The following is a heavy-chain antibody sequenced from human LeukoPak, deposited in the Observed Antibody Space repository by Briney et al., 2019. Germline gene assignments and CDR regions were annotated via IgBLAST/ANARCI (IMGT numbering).Heavy chain of an antibody. CDR2: ISSSGSTI. CDR3: QRVSPNTVTTLQYLDY. V-gene: IGHV3-11*04. J-gene: IGHJ4*02. CDR1: GFTVSSNY. D-gene: IGHD4-17*01. Sequence: GGSLRLSCAASGFTVSSNYMSWIRQAPGKGLEWVSYISSSGSTIYHADSVKGRFTISRDNAKNSLYLQMNSLRAEDTAVYYCQRVSPNTVTTLQYLDYWGQGTLVTVSS.